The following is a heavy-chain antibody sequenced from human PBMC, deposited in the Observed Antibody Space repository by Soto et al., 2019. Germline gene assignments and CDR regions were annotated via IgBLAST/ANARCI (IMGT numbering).Heavy chain of an antibody. V-gene: IGHV3-11*04. Sequence: PGGSLRLSCAASGFTFSDYYMSWFRQAPEKGLEWVSYISSSGSTIYYADSVKGRFTISRNNAKNSLYLQMNSLRAADTAVYYCARGRSEGTLEIWDQGTMVTVSS. J-gene: IGHJ3*02. CDR2: ISSSGSTI. CDR1: GFTFSDYY. D-gene: IGHD3-10*01. CDR3: ARGRSEGTLEI.